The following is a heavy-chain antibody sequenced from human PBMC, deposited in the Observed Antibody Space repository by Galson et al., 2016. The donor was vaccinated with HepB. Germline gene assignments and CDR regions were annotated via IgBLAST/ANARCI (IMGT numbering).Heavy chain of an antibody. CDR2: LYYSGNS. D-gene: IGHD1-1*01. CDR3: ARARQLGTFDH. V-gene: IGHV4-39*01. CDR1: DDSLNSRDHY. Sequence: SETLSLTCSVSDDSLNSRDHYWGWVRLPPGKGLEWIGSLYYSGNSYYNPSLQSRVTFSIDTSKTQLSLRLTSVTAADTGLYYCARARQLGTFDHWGRGTLFTVSS. J-gene: IGHJ4*02.